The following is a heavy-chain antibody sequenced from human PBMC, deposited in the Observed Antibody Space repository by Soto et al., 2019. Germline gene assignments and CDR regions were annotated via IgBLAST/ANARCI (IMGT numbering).Heavy chain of an antibody. CDR3: ATPQRGIGAAGLKPPLDY. J-gene: IGHJ4*02. CDR2: FDPEDGET. V-gene: IGHV1-24*01. Sequence: ASVKVSCKVSGYTLTELSMHWVRQAPGKGLEWMGGFDPEDGETIYAQKFQGRVTMTEDTSTDAAYMELSSLRSEDTAVYYCATPQRGIGAAGLKPPLDYWGQGTLVTVSS. CDR1: GYTLTELS. D-gene: IGHD6-13*01.